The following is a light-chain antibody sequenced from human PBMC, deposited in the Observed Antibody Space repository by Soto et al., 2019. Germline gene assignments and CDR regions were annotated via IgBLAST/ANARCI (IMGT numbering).Light chain of an antibody. CDR2: DVS. CDR3: SSYTSSNTYV. CDR1: SSDVGGYNY. J-gene: IGLJ1*01. Sequence: QSALTQPASVSGSPGQSITISCTGTSSDVGGYNYVSWYQQHPGKAPRLMIYDVSTRPSGVSNRFSGSKSGNTASLTISGLQAEDETDYDCSSYTSSNTYVFGTGTKVTVL. V-gene: IGLV2-14*01.